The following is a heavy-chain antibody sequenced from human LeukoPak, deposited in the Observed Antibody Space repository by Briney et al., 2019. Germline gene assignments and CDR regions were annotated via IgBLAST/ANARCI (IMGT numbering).Heavy chain of an antibody. CDR1: GFTFSTYW. Sequence: GGSLRLSCAASGFTFSTYWMHWVRQAPGKGLVWVSRINSDESSTTYADSVKGRFTISRDNAKNTLYLQMNSLRAEDTAVYHCAKSRRAYCSGGSCFGLWDYWGQGTLVTVSS. J-gene: IGHJ4*02. V-gene: IGHV3-74*01. CDR3: AKSRRAYCSGGSCFGLWDY. D-gene: IGHD2-15*01. CDR2: INSDESST.